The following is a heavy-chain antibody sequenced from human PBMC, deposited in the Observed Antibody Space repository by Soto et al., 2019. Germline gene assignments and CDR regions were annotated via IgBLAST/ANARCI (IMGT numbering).Heavy chain of an antibody. CDR1: GFTFSSYG. CDR3: AKDRSSGWYDAFDI. Sequence: QVQLVESGGGVVQPGRSLRLSCAASGFTFSSYGMHWVRQAPGKGLEWVAVISYDGSNKYYADSVKGRFTISRDNSKNTLYLQMNSLRAEDTAVYYCAKDRSSGWYDAFDIWGQGTMVTVSS. J-gene: IGHJ3*02. CDR2: ISYDGSNK. D-gene: IGHD6-19*01. V-gene: IGHV3-30*18.